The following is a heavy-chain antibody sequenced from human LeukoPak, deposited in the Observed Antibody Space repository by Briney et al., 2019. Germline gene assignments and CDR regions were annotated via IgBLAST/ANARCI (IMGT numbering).Heavy chain of an antibody. D-gene: IGHD2-2*01. CDR3: ARQVGDCSSTSCYLGWFDP. J-gene: IGHJ5*02. Sequence: GESLKISCKGSGYSFTSYWIGWVRQPPGKGLEWMGIIYPGDSDTRYSPSFQGQVTISADKSISTAYLQWSSLKASDTAMYYSARQVGDCSSTSCYLGWFDPWGQGTLVTVSS. V-gene: IGHV5-51*01. CDR1: GYSFTSYW. CDR2: IYPGDSDT.